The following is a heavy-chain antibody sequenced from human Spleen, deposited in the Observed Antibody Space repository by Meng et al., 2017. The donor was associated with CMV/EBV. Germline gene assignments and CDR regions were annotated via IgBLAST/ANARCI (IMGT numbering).Heavy chain of an antibody. CDR3: ARWNYGSSGYHFHAFDI. V-gene: IGHV3-23*01. J-gene: IGHJ3*02. CDR1: GFTFSSYG. D-gene: IGHD3-22*01. Sequence: GESLKISCAASGFTFSSYGMHWVRQAPGKGLEWVSAISGSGGSTYYADSVKGRFTISRDNSKNTLYLQMNSLRAEDTAVYYCARWNYGSSGYHFHAFDIWGQGTMVTVSS. CDR2: ISGSGGST.